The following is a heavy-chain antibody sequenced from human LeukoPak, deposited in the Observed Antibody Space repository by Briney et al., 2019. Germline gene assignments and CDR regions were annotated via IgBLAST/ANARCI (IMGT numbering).Heavy chain of an antibody. Sequence: AAAVKASCKAPGYTFSAYYMHWVRQAPGQGLEWMGWINPNSGGTNYAQKFQGRVTMTRDTSISTAYMDLSRLRSDDTAVYYCARGGGYDEFDYWGQGTLVTVSS. CDR1: GYTFSAYY. V-gene: IGHV1-2*02. CDR3: ARGGGYDEFDY. CDR2: INPNSGGT. J-gene: IGHJ4*02. D-gene: IGHD5-12*01.